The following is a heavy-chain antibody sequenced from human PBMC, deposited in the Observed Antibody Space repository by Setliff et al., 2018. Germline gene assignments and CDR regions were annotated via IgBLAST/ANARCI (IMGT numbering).Heavy chain of an antibody. V-gene: IGHV4-39*07. CDR2: IYYSGST. D-gene: IGHD5-18*01. J-gene: IGHJ4*02. CDR1: GGSISSSSYY. CDR3: ARGGYSYGLGGFPLDY. Sequence: SETLSLTCTVSGGSISSSSYYWGWIRQPPGKGLEWIGSIYYSGSTYYNPSLKSRVTIPVDTSKNQFSLKLSSVTAADTAVYYCARGGYSYGLGGFPLDYWGQGTLVTVSS.